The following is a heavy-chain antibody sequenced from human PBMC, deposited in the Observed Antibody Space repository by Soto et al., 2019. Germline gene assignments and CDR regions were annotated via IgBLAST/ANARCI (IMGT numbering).Heavy chain of an antibody. D-gene: IGHD5-12*01. V-gene: IGHV4-31*03. J-gene: IGHJ4*02. Sequence: QVQLQESGPGLVKPSQTLSLTCTVSGGSISSGGYYWNWIRQHPGKGLEWIGYIYYSGSTYFNPSFTSRVNXSVDTSKNQFSLNLSSVTAADTAVYYCARGGPPDYWGQGTLVTVSS. CDR2: IYYSGST. CDR3: ARGGPPDY. CDR1: GGSISSGGYY.